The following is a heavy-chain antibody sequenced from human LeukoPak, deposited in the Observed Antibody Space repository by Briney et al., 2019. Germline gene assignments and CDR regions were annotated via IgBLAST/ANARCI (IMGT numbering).Heavy chain of an antibody. Sequence: PGGSLRLSCAASDFTFMSFAMHWVRQAPGKGLEWVACVSLDGINKYYADSVRGRFSISRDNSNNTLYLQMNSLQIEDTAMYYCAREWNLWGAFDIWGQGTMVTVSS. V-gene: IGHV3-30-3*01. CDR1: DFTFMSFA. J-gene: IGHJ3*02. CDR3: AREWNLWGAFDI. D-gene: IGHD2/OR15-2a*01. CDR2: VSLDGINK.